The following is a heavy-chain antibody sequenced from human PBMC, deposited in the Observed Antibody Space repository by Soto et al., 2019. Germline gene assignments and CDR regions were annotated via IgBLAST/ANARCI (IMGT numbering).Heavy chain of an antibody. J-gene: IGHJ3*02. CDR2: ISGSGGST. V-gene: IGHV3-23*01. CDR3: AKDSAILKEDTDAFDI. CDR1: GFTFSSYA. Sequence: LSLTCAASGFTFSSYAMSWVRQAPGKGLEWVSAISGSGGSTYYADSVKGRFTISRDNSKNTLYLQMNSLRAEDTAVYYCAKDSAILKEDTDAFDIWGQGTMVTVSS. D-gene: IGHD2-15*01.